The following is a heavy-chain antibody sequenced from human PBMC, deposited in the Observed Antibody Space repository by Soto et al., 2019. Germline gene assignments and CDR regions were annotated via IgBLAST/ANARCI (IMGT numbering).Heavy chain of an antibody. V-gene: IGHV4-34*01. CDR3: ARSYYHIFTGYSRPPYFDY. CDR1: GGSFSGYY. Sequence: QVQLKQWGAGLLKPSETLSLTCAVYGGSFSGYYWSWIRQPPGKGLEWIGEINHSGSTNYNPSLKSRFTILVQTSKNQSSLKLSCVTGAGTAVYYCARSYYHIFTGYSRPPYFDYWGQGTLVTVSS. J-gene: IGHJ4*02. CDR2: INHSGST. D-gene: IGHD3-9*01.